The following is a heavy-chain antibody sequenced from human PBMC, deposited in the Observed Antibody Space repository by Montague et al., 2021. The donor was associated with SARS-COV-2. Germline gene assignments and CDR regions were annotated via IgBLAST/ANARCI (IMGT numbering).Heavy chain of an antibody. J-gene: IGHJ6*03. V-gene: IGHV4-39*01. CDR1: GGSVSSSPYY. CDR2: ISYSGRT. D-gene: IGHD3-10*01. Sequence: SETLPLTCTVSGGSVSSSPYYWGWIRQPPGRGLEWVGSISYSGRTYFSPSVKSRLTISVDSSENQFSLRLSSVTAADTAVYYCASSYYYGSGTYVYNYYMDVWGKGTTVTVSS. CDR3: ASSYYYGSGTYVYNYYMDV.